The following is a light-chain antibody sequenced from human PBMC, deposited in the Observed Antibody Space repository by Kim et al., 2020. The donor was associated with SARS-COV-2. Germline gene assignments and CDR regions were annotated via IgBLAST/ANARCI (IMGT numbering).Light chain of an antibody. J-gene: IGKJ5*01. Sequence: VSVGDRVTITCRTSQDVKKILAWYQQKPGKPPKLLIYAASTLHSGVPSRFSGSGSGTDFTLTIISLQPEDFATYFCQQLESYPITFGQGTRLEIK. CDR3: QQLESYPIT. CDR1: QDVKKI. CDR2: AAS. V-gene: IGKV1-13*02.